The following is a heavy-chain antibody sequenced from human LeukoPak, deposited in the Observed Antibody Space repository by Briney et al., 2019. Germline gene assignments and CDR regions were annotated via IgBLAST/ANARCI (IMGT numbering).Heavy chain of an antibody. CDR2: INPNSGGT. CDR1: GYTFTGYY. CDR3: ARSLVRITGTTQAFLLFDP. D-gene: IGHD1-7*01. V-gene: IGHV1-2*02. J-gene: IGHJ5*02. Sequence: GASVKVSCKASGYTFTGYYMHWVRQAPGQGLEWMGWINPNSGGTNYAQKFQGRVTMTRDTSISTAYMELSRLRSDDTAVYYCARSLVRITGTTQAFLLFDPWGQGTLVTVSS.